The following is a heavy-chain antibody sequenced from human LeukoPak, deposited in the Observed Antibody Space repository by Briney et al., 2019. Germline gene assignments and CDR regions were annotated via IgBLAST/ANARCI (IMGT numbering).Heavy chain of an antibody. V-gene: IGHV4-59*01. Sequence: SETLSLTCAVYGGSFSGYYWSWIRQPPGKGLEWIGYIYYSGSTNYNPSLKSRVTISVDTSKNQFSLKLSSVTAADTAVYYCARGAQNYYDSSGYWDYWGQGTLVTVSS. J-gene: IGHJ4*02. CDR3: ARGAQNYYDSSGYWDY. D-gene: IGHD3-22*01. CDR2: IYYSGST. CDR1: GGSFSGYY.